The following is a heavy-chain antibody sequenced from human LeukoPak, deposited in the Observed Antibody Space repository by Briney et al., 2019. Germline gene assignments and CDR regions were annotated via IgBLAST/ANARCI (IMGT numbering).Heavy chain of an antibody. J-gene: IGHJ4*02. CDR1: GFTFSHYA. Sequence: GGSLRLSCAASGFTFSHYAMSWVRQPPGKRLEWVSAITGSGGYTYYADSVKGRFTISRDNSKSTLYLQMSSLRAEDTALYYCARDSSGGLADYWGQGTLVTVSS. CDR2: ITGSGGYT. CDR3: ARDSSGGLADY. D-gene: IGHD3-10*01. V-gene: IGHV3-23*01.